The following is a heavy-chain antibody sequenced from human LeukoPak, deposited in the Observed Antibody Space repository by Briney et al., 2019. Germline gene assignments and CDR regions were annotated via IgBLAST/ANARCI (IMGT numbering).Heavy chain of an antibody. Sequence: PGGSLRLSCAASGFTFSSYWMSWIRQPPGKGLEWIGSIYYSGSTYYNPSLKSRVTISVDTSKNQFSLKLSSVTAADTAVYYCARVGAPQMNYYDSSGYWCYFDYWGQGTLVTVSS. CDR3: ARVGAPQMNYYDSSGYWCYFDY. V-gene: IGHV4-39*01. CDR1: GFTFSSYW. CDR2: IYYSGST. J-gene: IGHJ4*02. D-gene: IGHD3-22*01.